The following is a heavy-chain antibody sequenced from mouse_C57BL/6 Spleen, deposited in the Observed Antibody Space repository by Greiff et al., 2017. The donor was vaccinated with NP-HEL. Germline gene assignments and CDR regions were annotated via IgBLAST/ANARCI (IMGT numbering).Heavy chain of an antibody. V-gene: IGHV1-52*01. CDR1: GYTFTSYW. D-gene: IGHD2-2*01. J-gene: IGHJ3*01. CDR2: IDPSDSET. CDR3: ARSLYGYGPSFAY. Sequence: QVQLQQPGAELVRPGSSVKLSCKASGYTFTSYWMHWVKQRPIQGLEWIGNIDPSDSETHYNQKFKDKATLTVDKSSSTAYMQLSSLTSEDSAVYYCARSLYGYGPSFAYWGQGTLVTVSA.